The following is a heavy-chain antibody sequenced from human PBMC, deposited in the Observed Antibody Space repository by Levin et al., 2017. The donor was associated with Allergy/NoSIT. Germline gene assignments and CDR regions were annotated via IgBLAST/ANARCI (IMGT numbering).Heavy chain of an antibody. Sequence: PGGSLRLSCAAFGFTFTNAWMGWVRQAPGKGLEWVGRIKSNADGGTAEYAAPVKGRFTISRDDSKNTLYLQMNSLKSEDTAFYYCTTVMSEYYYSDYWGQGTLVTVSS. CDR2: IKSNADGGTA. CDR3: TTVMSEYYYSDY. J-gene: IGHJ4*02. D-gene: IGHD3-22*01. V-gene: IGHV3-15*01. CDR1: GFTFTNAW.